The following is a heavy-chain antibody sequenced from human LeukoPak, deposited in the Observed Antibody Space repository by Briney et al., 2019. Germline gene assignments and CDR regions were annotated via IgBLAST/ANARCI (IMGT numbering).Heavy chain of an antibody. J-gene: IGHJ4*02. CDR3: AAFPITMIVVVITTPFDY. D-gene: IGHD3-22*01. V-gene: IGHV1-24*01. CDR2: FDPEDGET. CDR1: GYTLTELS. Sequence: GASVKVSRKVSGYTLTELSMHWVRQAPGKGLEWMGGFDPEDGETIYAQKFQGRVTMTEDTSTDTAYMELSSLRSEDTAVYYRAAFPITMIVVVITTPFDYWGQGTLVTVSS.